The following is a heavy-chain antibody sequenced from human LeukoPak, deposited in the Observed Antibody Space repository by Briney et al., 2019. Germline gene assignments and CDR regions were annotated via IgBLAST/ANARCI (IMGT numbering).Heavy chain of an antibody. V-gene: IGHV3-48*03. Sequence: GGSLRLSCAASGFTFSSYEMNWVRQAPGKGLEWVSYISSSDSTIYYADSVKGRFTISRDNSKNTLFLQMNSLRAEDTAVYYCAKDAVAGNNYYYYYYMDVWGKGTTVTVSS. CDR2: ISSSDSTI. CDR3: AKDAVAGNNYYYYYYMDV. J-gene: IGHJ6*03. D-gene: IGHD6-19*01. CDR1: GFTFSSYE.